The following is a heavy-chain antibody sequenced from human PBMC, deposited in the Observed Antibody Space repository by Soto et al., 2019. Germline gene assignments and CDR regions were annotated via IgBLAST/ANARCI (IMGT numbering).Heavy chain of an antibody. CDR2: INNDGSTT. CDR1: GFPFSTYW. CDR3: ASQGLYYYGLDV. Sequence: PGGSLRLSCSASGFPFSTYWMHWVRQAPGKGPVWVSRINNDGSTTRYADSVKGRFTISRDNAKNTLYLQMNSQRAEDTAVYYCASQGLYYYGLDVWGQGTTVTVSS. J-gene: IGHJ6*02. V-gene: IGHV3-74*01.